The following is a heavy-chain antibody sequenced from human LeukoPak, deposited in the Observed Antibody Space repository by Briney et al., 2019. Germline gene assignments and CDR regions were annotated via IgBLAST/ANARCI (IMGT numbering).Heavy chain of an antibody. D-gene: IGHD1-26*01. Sequence: SETLSLTCTVSGGSISNYYWSWIRQPPGKGLEWIGYIYYSGSANYNPSLKSRVTISVDTSKNQFSLKLSSVTAADTAVYYCARDFRWELQVKYYGMDVWGQGTTVTVSS. CDR1: GGSISNYY. CDR2: IYYSGSA. V-gene: IGHV4-59*01. J-gene: IGHJ6*02. CDR3: ARDFRWELQVKYYGMDV.